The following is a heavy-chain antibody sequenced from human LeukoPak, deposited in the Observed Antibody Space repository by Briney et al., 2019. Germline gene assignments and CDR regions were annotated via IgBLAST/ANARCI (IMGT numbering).Heavy chain of an antibody. D-gene: IGHD3-3*01. CDR2: INPNSGGT. V-gene: IGHV1-2*02. CDR1: GYTFTGYY. Sequence: ASVKVSCKASGYTFTGYYMHWVRQAPGQGLEWMGWINPNSGGTNYAQKFQGRVTMTRDTSISTAYMELSRLRSDDTAAYYCARGASFQLPPYYDFWSDPYYYYMDVWGKGTTVTVSS. CDR3: ARGASFQLPPYYDFWSDPYYYYMDV. J-gene: IGHJ6*03.